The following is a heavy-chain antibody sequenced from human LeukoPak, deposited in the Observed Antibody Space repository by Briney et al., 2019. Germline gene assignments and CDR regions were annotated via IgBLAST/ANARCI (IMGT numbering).Heavy chain of an antibody. CDR2: ISLAGQT. J-gene: IGHJ4*02. Sequence: SETLSLTRGVSRGSISGTNWWSWVRQPPGQGLEWIGEISLAGQTNYNPSLNGRVTMSLDKSSNPLSPHLTSVTAADTATYYCSKEGGPFCLFGYWGQGTLVIVSS. V-gene: IGHV4/OR15-8*02. D-gene: IGHD1-26*01. CDR3: SKEGGPFCLFGY. CDR1: RGSISGTNW.